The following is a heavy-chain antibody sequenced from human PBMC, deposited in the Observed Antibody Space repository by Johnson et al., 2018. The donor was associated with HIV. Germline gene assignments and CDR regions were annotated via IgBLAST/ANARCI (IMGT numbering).Heavy chain of an antibody. D-gene: IGHD5-24*01. CDR1: GFTFSSYG. V-gene: IGHV3-33*06. CDR3: AKELRLHRAFDI. J-gene: IGHJ3*02. CDR2: IWYDGSEK. Sequence: QVQLVEFGGGVVQPGRSLRLSCVTSGFTFSSYGMHWVRQAPGKGLEWVAVIWYDGSEKYYADSVKGRFTISRDNPKNTLYLQMNNLRAEDTAVYYCAKELRLHRAFDIWGQGTMVTVSS.